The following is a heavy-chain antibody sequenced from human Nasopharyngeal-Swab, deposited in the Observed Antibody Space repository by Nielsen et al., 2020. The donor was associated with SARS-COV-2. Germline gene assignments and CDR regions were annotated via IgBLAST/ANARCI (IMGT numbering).Heavy chain of an antibody. Sequence: GESLKISCAAPGIFVSGNYMNWVRPAPGMGLEWVSVVYSGGSTFYADSVKGRFTISRDNSKNPLYLQMNNLRPEDTAMYYCASPVFGVVSDAFDIWGQGTMVTVSS. J-gene: IGHJ3*02. CDR2: VYSGGST. CDR1: GIFVSGNY. V-gene: IGHV3-53*01. CDR3: ASPVFGVVSDAFDI. D-gene: IGHD3-3*01.